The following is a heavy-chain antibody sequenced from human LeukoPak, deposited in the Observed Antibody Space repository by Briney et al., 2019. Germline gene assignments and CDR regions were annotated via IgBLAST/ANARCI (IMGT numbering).Heavy chain of an antibody. CDR2: IGHDGSQN. J-gene: IGHJ4*02. D-gene: IGHD6-19*01. V-gene: IGHV3-30*02. CDR1: GFTFSTYG. Sequence: GGSLRLSCVASGFTFSTYGMHWVRQAQGKVLEWVAFIGHDGSQNYCADTVKGRLSVSRDNSNNTLYLQMNTLRPEDTAVYYCAKDGSSGWFFDYWGQGTPVTVSS. CDR3: AKDGSSGWFFDY.